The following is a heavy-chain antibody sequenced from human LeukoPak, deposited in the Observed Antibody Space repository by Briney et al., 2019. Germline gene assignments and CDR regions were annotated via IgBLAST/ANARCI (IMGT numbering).Heavy chain of an antibody. J-gene: IGHJ5*02. D-gene: IGHD3-10*01. CDR1: GGTFSSYA. CDR2: IIPIFGTA. V-gene: IGHV1-69*01. Sequence: SVKLSCKASGGTFSSYAISCVRQAPGQALEWRGGIIPIFGTANYAQKFQGRVTITADESTSTAYMELSSLRSEDTAVYYCASIYYSSGSLPDWFDAWGQGTLVTVSA. CDR3: ASIYYSSGSLPDWFDA.